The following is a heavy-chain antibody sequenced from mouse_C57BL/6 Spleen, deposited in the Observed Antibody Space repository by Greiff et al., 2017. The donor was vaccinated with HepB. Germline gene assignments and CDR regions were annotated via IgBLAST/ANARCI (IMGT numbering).Heavy chain of an antibody. Sequence: EVKLMESGGGLVQPGGSMKLSCVASGFTFSNYWMNWVRQAPEKGLEWVAQIRLKSDNYATHYAESVKGRFAISRDDSKSSVYLQMNNLRAEDTGIYYCTLYGNWYFDVWGTGTTVTVSS. D-gene: IGHD2-1*01. CDR3: TLYGNWYFDV. V-gene: IGHV6-3*01. CDR1: GFTFSNYW. CDR2: IRLKSDNYAT. J-gene: IGHJ1*03.